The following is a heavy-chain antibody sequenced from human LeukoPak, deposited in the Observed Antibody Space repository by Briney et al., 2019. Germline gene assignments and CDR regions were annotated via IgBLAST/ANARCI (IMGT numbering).Heavy chain of an antibody. CDR3: ARDPLGSSSWSDAFDI. Sequence: PGGSLRLSCAASGFTFSSYEMNWVRQAPGKGLDRVSYISSGGSTLYYADSVKGRFTISRDNAKNSLYLQMNSLRAEDTAVYYCARDPLGSSSWSDAFDIWGQGTMVTVSS. CDR1: GFTFSSYE. D-gene: IGHD6-13*01. V-gene: IGHV3-48*03. J-gene: IGHJ3*02. CDR2: ISSGGSTL.